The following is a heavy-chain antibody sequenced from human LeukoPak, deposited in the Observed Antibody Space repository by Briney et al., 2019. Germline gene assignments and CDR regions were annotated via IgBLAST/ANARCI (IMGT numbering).Heavy chain of an antibody. D-gene: IGHD2-15*01. CDR3: TRGYYRVDF. CDR2: ISGGSPVI. Sequence: GGSLRLSCAASGFIFSMYSMNWVRQAPGKGLEWVSHISGGSPVIDYADSVKGRFTISRENAKNSLYLQMNGLRAEDTAVYYCTRGYYRVDFWGQGTLVTVSS. V-gene: IGHV3-48*01. J-gene: IGHJ4*02. CDR1: GFIFSMYS.